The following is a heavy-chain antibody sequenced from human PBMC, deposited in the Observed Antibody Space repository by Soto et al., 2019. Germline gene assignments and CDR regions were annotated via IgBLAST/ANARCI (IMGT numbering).Heavy chain of an antibody. D-gene: IGHD6-13*01. V-gene: IGHV4-34*01. CDR2: TNHSGST. CDR1: GGSFSGYY. J-gene: IGHJ4*02. Sequence: SETLSLTCAVYGGSFSGYYWSWIRQPPGKGLEWIGETNHSGSTNYNPSLKSRVTISVDTSKNQFSLKLSSVTAADTAVYYCARGFRYSRSAAFDYWGQGTLVTVSS. CDR3: ARGFRYSRSAAFDY.